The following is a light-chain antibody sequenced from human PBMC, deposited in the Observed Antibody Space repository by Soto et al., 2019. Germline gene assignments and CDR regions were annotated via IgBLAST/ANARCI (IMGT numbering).Light chain of an antibody. V-gene: IGKV3-11*01. Sequence: EIVLTQSPATLSLSPGERATLFCSASQSVSGYLAWYQQKPGQAPRLLIHDVSRRAPDIPARFSGRGSGTDFTLTISSLEPEDFAVYYCHQRSDWPISFGQGTKLQ. CDR2: DVS. CDR1: QSVSGY. CDR3: HQRSDWPIS. J-gene: IGKJ2*01.